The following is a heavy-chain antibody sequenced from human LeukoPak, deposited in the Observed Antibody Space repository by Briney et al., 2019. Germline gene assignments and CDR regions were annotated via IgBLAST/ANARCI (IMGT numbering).Heavy chain of an antibody. CDR3: AISGYYSSDAFDI. J-gene: IGHJ3*02. CDR2: ISSSGSTI. D-gene: IGHD3-22*01. V-gene: IGHV3-11*01. CDR1: GFTFSDYY. Sequence: GGSLRLSCAASGFTFSDYYMSWIRQAPGKGLEWVSYISSSGSTIYYADSVKGRFTISRDNAKNSLYLQMNSLRAEDTAVYYCAISGYYSSDAFDIWGQGTMVTVSS.